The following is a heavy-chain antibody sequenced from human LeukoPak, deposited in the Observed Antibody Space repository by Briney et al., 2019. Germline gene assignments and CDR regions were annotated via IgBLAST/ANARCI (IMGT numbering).Heavy chain of an antibody. V-gene: IGHV1-18*01. CDR1: GYTFTSYG. CDR3: ARANTVTRPYNWFDP. D-gene: IGHD4-17*01. CDR2: ISAYNGNT. J-gene: IGHJ5*02. Sequence: ASVKVSCKASGYTFTSYGISWVRQAPGQGLEWMGWISAYNGNTNYAQKLQGRVTMTTDTSTSTAYMELRSLRSDDTAVYYCARANTVTRPYNWFDPWGQGTLVTVSS.